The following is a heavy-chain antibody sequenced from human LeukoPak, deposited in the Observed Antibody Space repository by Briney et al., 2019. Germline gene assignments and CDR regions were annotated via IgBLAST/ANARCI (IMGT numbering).Heavy chain of an antibody. CDR3: ACSFDYVGAFDI. J-gene: IGHJ3*02. D-gene: IGHD4-17*01. CDR1: GFTFSRYW. Sequence: PGGSLRLSCAASGFTFSRYWIHWVRQAPGKGLEWVSRINPDGSTTTHADSVKGRFTISRDNAKNSLYLQMNSLRAEDTAVYYCACSFDYVGAFDIWGQGTMVTVSS. V-gene: IGHV3-74*01. CDR2: INPDGSTT.